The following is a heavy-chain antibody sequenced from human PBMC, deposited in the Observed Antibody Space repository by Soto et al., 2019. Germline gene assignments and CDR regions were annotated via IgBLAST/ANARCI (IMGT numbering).Heavy chain of an antibody. Sequence: SETLSLTCTVSGGSISSYYWSLIRQPPGKGLEWIAYIYSSGSTNYNPSLKSRVTISVDTSKNQISLNLSSVTAADTAVYYCARRRSSSWDFDYWGQGPLVTVSS. J-gene: IGHJ4*02. CDR1: GGSISSYY. CDR2: IYSSGST. V-gene: IGHV4-59*08. CDR3: ARRRSSSWDFDY. D-gene: IGHD6-13*01.